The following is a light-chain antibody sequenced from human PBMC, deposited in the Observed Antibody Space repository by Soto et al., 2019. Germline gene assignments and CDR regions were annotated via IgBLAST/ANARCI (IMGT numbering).Light chain of an antibody. V-gene: IGLV2-11*01. CDR2: DVN. Sequence: QSVLTQPRSVSGSPGQSVTISCTGTSRDIGTYNFVTWYQQHPGKAPKLMIYDVNKRPSGVPDRFSGSKSGNTASLTISGLQAEDESDYYCCSYAGSYTWVFGGGTQLTVL. J-gene: IGLJ3*02. CDR1: SRDIGTYNF. CDR3: CSYAGSYTWV.